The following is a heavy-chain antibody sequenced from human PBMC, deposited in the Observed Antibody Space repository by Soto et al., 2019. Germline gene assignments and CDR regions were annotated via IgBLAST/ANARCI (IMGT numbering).Heavy chain of an antibody. CDR3: ARGPSGDKVDS. J-gene: IGHJ4*02. CDR2: IYDGGRT. V-gene: IGHV4-30-4*01. CDR1: GGSISTVDYW. D-gene: IGHD7-27*01. Sequence: QVQLQESGPGLVKPSQTLSLTCTVSGGSISTVDYWWSWIRQSPDTGLEWIGHIYDGGRTYNNPSLESXXTXSEXTSKSQLSLTLSSVSAADTAVYYCARGPSGDKVDSWGQGTLVTVSS.